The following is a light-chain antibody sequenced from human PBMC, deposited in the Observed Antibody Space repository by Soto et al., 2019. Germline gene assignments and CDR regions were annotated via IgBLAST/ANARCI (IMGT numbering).Light chain of an antibody. Sequence: ESVLTRSRATMSLSRGERATLSCRGGQSVSSSYLAWYQQKPGQAPRLLIYGASGRATGIPDRFSGSGSGTDFTLTISRLEPEDFAVYYCQQYGSSPPFTFGQGTRLEIK. CDR3: QQYGSSPPFT. J-gene: IGKJ5*01. V-gene: IGKV3-20*01. CDR1: QSVSSSY. CDR2: GAS.